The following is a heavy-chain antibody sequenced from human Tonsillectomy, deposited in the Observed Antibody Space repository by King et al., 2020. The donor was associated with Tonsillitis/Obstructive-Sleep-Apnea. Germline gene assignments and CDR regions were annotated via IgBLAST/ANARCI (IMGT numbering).Heavy chain of an antibody. D-gene: IGHD1-7*01. CDR2: ISSSSNYT. V-gene: IGHV3-11*06. CDR3: ARESEGTTDY. CDR1: GFIFSDHY. Sequence: VQLVESGEGLVKPGGSLRLSCAASGFIFSDHYMSWIRQAPGKGLEWVSYISSSSNYTNYADSVKGRFTISRDNAKNSLYLQMNSLRVEDTAVYYCARESEGTTDYWGQGTLVTVSS. J-gene: IGHJ4*02.